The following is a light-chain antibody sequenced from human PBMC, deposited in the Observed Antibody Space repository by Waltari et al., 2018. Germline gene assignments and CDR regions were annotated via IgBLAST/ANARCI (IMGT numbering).Light chain of an antibody. V-gene: IGKV1-5*03. CDR2: KAS. CDR1: ESINSW. Sequence: DIQMTQSPSTLSASVGDRVNITCRASESINSWLAWYQEKPGKAPKLLIQKASNLESGVPSRFSGSGSGTEFILTISSLQADDFATYYCQQYRINPWTFGQGTKVEI. J-gene: IGKJ1*01. CDR3: QQYRINPWT.